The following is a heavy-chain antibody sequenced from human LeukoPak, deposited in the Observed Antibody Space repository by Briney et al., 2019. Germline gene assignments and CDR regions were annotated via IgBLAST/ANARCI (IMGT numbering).Heavy chain of an antibody. CDR2: ISGSAGYT. CDR3: AKDRIDSGSYYYIDD. V-gene: IGHV3-23*01. Sequence: GGSLRLSCAASGFTFSSHAMSWVRQAPGKGLEWVSGISGSAGYTYYAVSVKGRFTISRDNSRNTLFLQMNSLRVEDTAVYYCAKDRIDSGSYYYIDDWGQGTLVTASS. J-gene: IGHJ4*02. D-gene: IGHD3-10*01. CDR1: GFTFSSHA.